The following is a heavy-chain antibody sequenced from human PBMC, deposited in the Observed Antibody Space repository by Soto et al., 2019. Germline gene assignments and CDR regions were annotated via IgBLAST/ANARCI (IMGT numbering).Heavy chain of an antibody. D-gene: IGHD3-10*01. CDR2: IRSDGTTI. CDR1: GFTFSDNP. Sequence: DAHLVESGGGLVQPGGSLRLSCAASGFTFSDNPMNWVRLAPGKGLEWVSHIRSDGTTIYYADSVNGRFTISRDNPKNALYLHMNSLRDEDTAIYYCVRDHYFAIDTWGQGTLVTVSS. CDR3: VRDHYFAIDT. J-gene: IGHJ5*02. V-gene: IGHV3-48*02.